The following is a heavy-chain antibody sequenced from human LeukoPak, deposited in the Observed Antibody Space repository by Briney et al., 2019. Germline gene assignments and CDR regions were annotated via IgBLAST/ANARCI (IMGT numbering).Heavy chain of an antibody. J-gene: IGHJ6*02. CDR3: TTTPLLYDYVWGSYLAPNYYGMDV. V-gene: IGHV3-15*01. Sequence: GRSLRLSCAASGFTFSNAWMSWVRQAPGKGLEWVGRIKSKTDGGTTDYAAPVKGRFTISRDDSKNTLYLQMNSLKTEDTAVYYCTTTPLLYDYVWGSYLAPNYYGMDVWGQGTTVTVSS. D-gene: IGHD3-16*02. CDR2: IKSKTDGGTT. CDR1: GFTFSNAW.